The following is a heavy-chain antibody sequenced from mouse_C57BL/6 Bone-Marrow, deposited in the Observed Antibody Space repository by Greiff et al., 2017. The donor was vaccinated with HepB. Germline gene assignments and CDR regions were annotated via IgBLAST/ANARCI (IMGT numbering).Heavy chain of an antibody. J-gene: IGHJ4*01. CDR2: ISSGGSYT. V-gene: IGHV5-6*02. Sequence: EVKVEESGGDLVKPGGSLKLSCAASGFTFSSYGMSWVRQTPDKRLEWVATISSGGSYTYYPDSVKGRFTISRDNAKNTLYLQMSSLKSEDTAMYYCARQITTVVGDYYAMDYWGQGTSVTVSS. D-gene: IGHD1-1*01. CDR3: ARQITTVVGDYYAMDY. CDR1: GFTFSSYG.